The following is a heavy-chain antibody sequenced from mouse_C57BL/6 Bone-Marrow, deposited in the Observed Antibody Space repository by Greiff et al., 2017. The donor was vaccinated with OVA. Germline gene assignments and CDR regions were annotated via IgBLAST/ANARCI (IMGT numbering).Heavy chain of an antibody. CDR3: ASADGDYAVDY. D-gene: IGHD2-13*01. CDR2: INPSSGYT. J-gene: IGHJ4*01. CDR1: GYTFTSYT. V-gene: IGHV1-4*01. Sequence: QVQLQQSGAELVRPGASVKMSCKASGYTFTSYTMHWVKQRPGQGLEWIGYINPSSGYTKYNQKFKDKATLTADKSSSTAYMQLSSLTSEDSAVYYCASADGDYAVDYWGQGTSVTVSS.